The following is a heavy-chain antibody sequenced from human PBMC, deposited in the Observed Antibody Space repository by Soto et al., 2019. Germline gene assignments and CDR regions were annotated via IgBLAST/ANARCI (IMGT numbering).Heavy chain of an antibody. CDR2: ISSSSSTR. Sequence: GGALRLSWAGSGFTFSSYSMNWVRQAPGRGLEWVSYISSSSSTRYYADSVKGRFTISRDNAKNALYLQMNILRDEDTAVYYCAREGTRGGFLNWFDPWGQRTLVTAPQ. CDR3: AREGTRGGFLNWFDP. V-gene: IGHV3-48*02. CDR1: GFTFSSYS. J-gene: IGHJ5*02. D-gene: IGHD3-10*01.